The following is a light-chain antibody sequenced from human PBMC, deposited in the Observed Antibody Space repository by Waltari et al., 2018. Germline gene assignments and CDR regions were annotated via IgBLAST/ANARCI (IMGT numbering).Light chain of an antibody. CDR2: VNSDGTP. J-gene: IGLJ3*02. CDR3: QTWGTGVQWV. V-gene: IGLV4-69*01. Sequence: QPVLTQSPSASASLGASAKPPCHLSSEFSSSAVVWHTQQPEKGPRYLMKVNSDGTPTKGAGITDRCSCSSSGAERYLALSSLQSDDEADYYCQTWGTGVQWVFGGGSKVTVL. CDR1: SEFSSSA.